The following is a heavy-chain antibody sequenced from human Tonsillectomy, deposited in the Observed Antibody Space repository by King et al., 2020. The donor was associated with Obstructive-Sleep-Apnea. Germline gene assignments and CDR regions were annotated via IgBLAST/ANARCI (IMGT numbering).Heavy chain of an antibody. D-gene: IGHD3-22*01. CDR1: GFTFSSYS. J-gene: IGHJ4*02. Sequence: VQLVESGGGLVKPGGSLRLSCAASGFTFSSYSMNWVRQAPGKGLEWVSSISSSSSYIYYADSGKGRFTISRDNAKNSLYLQMNSLRAEDTAVYYCASLDYYDSSGPFDYWGQGTLVTVSS. CDR2: ISSSSSYI. V-gene: IGHV3-21*01. CDR3: ASLDYYDSSGPFDY.